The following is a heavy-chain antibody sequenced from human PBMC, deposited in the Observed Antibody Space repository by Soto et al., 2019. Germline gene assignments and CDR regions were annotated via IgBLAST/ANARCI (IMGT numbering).Heavy chain of an antibody. CDR3: ARHSSSWPIFDY. CDR2: IYYSGST. D-gene: IGHD6-13*01. CDR1: GGSITSSSYY. V-gene: IGHV4-39*01. Sequence: PSETLSLTCTVSGGSITSSSYYWGWIRQPPGKGLEWIGNIYYSGSTYYNPSLKSRVTISVDTSKNQFSLKLSSVTAADTAVYYCARHSSSWPIFDYWGQGTLVTVSS. J-gene: IGHJ4*02.